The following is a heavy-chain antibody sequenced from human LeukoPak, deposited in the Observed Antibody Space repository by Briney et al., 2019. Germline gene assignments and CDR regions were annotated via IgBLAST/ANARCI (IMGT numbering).Heavy chain of an antibody. CDR3: ARVTDGDYPDY. CDR1: GFTFSSNY. D-gene: IGHD4-17*01. Sequence: PGGSLRLSCAASGFTFSSNYMTWVRQAPGKGLEWVSLIYIGDSTFYADSVKGRFTISRDSSKNTLYLQMNSLRGEDTAVYYCARVTDGDYPDYWGQGTLVTVSS. J-gene: IGHJ4*02. V-gene: IGHV3-66*01. CDR2: IYIGDST.